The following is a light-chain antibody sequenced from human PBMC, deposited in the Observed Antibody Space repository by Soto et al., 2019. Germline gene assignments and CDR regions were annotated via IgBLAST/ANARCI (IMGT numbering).Light chain of an antibody. Sequence: DIRRTQSPSTLSAARGVSVTITCRASQRIDAWLAWYQQKLGKAPKVLIYKASSLESGVPPRFSGSGSGTEFILTFSSLQLEELPTYYCRLYKNFARTFGQATTVDI. V-gene: IGKV1-5*03. CDR3: RLYKNFART. CDR1: QRIDAW. J-gene: IGKJ1*01. CDR2: KAS.